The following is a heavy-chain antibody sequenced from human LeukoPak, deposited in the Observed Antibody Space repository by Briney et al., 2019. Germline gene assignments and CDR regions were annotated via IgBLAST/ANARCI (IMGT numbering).Heavy chain of an antibody. Sequence: SVKVSCKASGGTFSSYAISWVRQAPGQGLEWMGGIIPIFGTANYAQKFQGRVTITADVSTSTAYMELSSLRSEDTAVYYCARDLQYRYYYYGMDVWGQGTTVTVSS. D-gene: IGHD4-11*01. V-gene: IGHV1-69*13. J-gene: IGHJ6*02. CDR1: GGTFSSYA. CDR3: ARDLQYRYYYYGMDV. CDR2: IIPIFGTA.